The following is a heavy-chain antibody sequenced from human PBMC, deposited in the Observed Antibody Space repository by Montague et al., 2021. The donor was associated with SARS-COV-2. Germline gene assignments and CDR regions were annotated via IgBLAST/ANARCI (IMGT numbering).Heavy chain of an antibody. CDR1: GGSIGAYY. V-gene: IGHV4-59*01. CDR3: ARHGGNGAFDI. J-gene: IGHJ3*02. Sequence: SETLSLTCTASGGSIGAYYWSWIRQPPGKGLEWIGYIDNSGSTXXXPSAESRVTISVDTSKNQFSLKLNSVTAADTAVYYCARHGGNGAFDIWGRGTMVTVSS. D-gene: IGHD1-26*01. CDR2: IDNSGST.